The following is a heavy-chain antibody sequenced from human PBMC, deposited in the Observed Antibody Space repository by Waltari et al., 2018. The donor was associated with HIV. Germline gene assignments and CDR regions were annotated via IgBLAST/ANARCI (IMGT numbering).Heavy chain of an antibody. V-gene: IGHV3-30*18. D-gene: IGHD1-1*01. CDR3: AKDSAGATSYYYYVMDV. Sequence: QVQLVESVGGVVQHGWSLRLSFAASGFIFNNFGLHCFRQATGKGLEWVAVISFDGTNKYYADSVKGRFTVSRDKSKNTLFLQMNSLRAEDTALYYCAKDSAGATSYYYYVMDVWGQGTTVTVSS. CDR1: GFIFNNFG. J-gene: IGHJ6*02. CDR2: ISFDGTNK.